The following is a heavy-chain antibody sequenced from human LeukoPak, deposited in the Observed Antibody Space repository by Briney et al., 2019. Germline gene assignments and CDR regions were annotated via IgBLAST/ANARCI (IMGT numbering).Heavy chain of an antibody. J-gene: IGHJ4*02. CDR1: GVTVSSNY. Sequence: GGSLRLSCAASGVTVSSNYMSCVRQAPGKGLEWVSVIYSGGSTYYADSVKGRFTISRDNSKNTLYLQMNSLRAEDTAVYYCARAVPPVMTFDYWGQGTLVTVSS. D-gene: IGHD2-21*01. CDR3: ARAVPPVMTFDY. CDR2: IYSGGST. V-gene: IGHV3-53*01.